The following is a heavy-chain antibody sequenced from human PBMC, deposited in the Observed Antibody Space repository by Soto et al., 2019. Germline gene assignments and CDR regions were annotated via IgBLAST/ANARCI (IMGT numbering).Heavy chain of an antibody. CDR2: IYYSGST. CDR1: GGSISSYY. J-gene: IGHJ4*02. Sequence: SETLSLTCTVSGGSISSYYWSWIRQPPGKGLEWIGYIYYSGSTNYNPSLKSRVTISVDTSKNQFSLTLSSVTAADTAVYYCARLPSGSYYGFDYWGQGTLVTVSS. V-gene: IGHV4-59*08. D-gene: IGHD3-10*01. CDR3: ARLPSGSYYGFDY.